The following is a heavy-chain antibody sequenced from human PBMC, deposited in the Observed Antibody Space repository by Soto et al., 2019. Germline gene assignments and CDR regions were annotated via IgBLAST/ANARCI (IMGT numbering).Heavy chain of an antibody. CDR3: ANHCSSTSCSRPYYYYMDV. CDR2: ISGSGGST. J-gene: IGHJ6*03. D-gene: IGHD2-2*01. V-gene: IGHV3-23*01. CDR1: GFTFSSYA. Sequence: GESLKISCAASGFTFSSYAMSWVRQAPGKGLEWVSAISGSGGSTYYADSVKGRFTISRDNSKNTLYLQMNSLRAEDTAVYYCANHCSSTSCSRPYYYYMDVWGKGTTVTVSS.